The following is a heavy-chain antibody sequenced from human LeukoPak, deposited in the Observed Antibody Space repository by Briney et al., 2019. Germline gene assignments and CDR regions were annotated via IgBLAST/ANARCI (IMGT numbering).Heavy chain of an antibody. J-gene: IGHJ3*02. CDR2: ISGSGGST. Sequence: HPGGSLRLSCAASGFTFSSYAMSRVRQAPGKGLEWVSAISGSGGSTYYADSVKGRFTISRDNSKNTLHLQMNNLRAEDTAVYYCAKEHYDSSGYYHDAFDIWGQGTMVTVSS. V-gene: IGHV3-23*01. CDR1: GFTFSSYA. D-gene: IGHD3-22*01. CDR3: AKEHYDSSGYYHDAFDI.